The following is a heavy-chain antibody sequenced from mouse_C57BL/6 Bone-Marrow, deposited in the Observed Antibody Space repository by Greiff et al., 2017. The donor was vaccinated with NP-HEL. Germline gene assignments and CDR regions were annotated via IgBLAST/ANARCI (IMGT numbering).Heavy chain of an antibody. V-gene: IGHV1-64*01. CDR3: ARDWDVYFDY. D-gene: IGHD4-1*01. Sequence: QVQLQQPGAELVKPGASVKLSCKASGYTFTSYWMHWVKQRPGQGLEWIGMIHPNSGSTNYNEKFKSKATLTVDKSSSTAYMELRSLTSEDSAVYYCARDWDVYFDYWGQGTTLTVSS. J-gene: IGHJ2*01. CDR1: GYTFTSYW. CDR2: IHPNSGST.